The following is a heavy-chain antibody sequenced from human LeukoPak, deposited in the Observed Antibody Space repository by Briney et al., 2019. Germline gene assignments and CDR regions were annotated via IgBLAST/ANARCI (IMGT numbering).Heavy chain of an antibody. Sequence: SETLSLTCTVSGGSINNYYWSWIRQPPGKGLEWMGYIYYSGNNKHNPSLKSRVTISVDTSKNQFSLKLSSVTAADTAVYYCARGPSGMDVWGQGTTVTVSS. V-gene: IGHV4-59*01. CDR2: IYYSGNN. CDR1: GGSINNYY. J-gene: IGHJ6*02. CDR3: ARGPSGMDV.